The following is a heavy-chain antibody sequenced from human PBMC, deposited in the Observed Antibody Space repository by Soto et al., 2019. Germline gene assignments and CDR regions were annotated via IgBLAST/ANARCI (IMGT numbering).Heavy chain of an antibody. V-gene: IGHV1-69*13. CDR2: IIPIFGTA. CDR1: GGTFSSYA. J-gene: IGHJ6*02. CDR3: ARGYYYDSSGYSVGTDYYYYGMDV. D-gene: IGHD3-22*01. Sequence: SVKVSCKASGGTFSSYAISWVRQAPGQGLEWMGGIIPIFGTANYAQKFQGRVTITADESTSTAYMEPSSLRSEDTAVYYCARGYYYDSSGYSVGTDYYYYGMDVWGQGTTVTVSS.